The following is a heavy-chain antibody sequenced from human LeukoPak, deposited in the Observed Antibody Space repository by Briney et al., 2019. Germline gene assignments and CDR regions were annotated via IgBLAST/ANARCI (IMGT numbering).Heavy chain of an antibody. CDR2: IIPIFGTA. D-gene: IGHD6-6*01. CDR3: AREENDSSSNY. V-gene: IGHV1-69*06. Sequence: SVKVSRKASGGTFSSYAISWVRQAPGQGLEWMGRIIPIFGTANYAQKFQGGVTITADKSTSTAYMELSSLRSEDTAVYYCAREENDSSSNYWGQGTLVTVSS. CDR1: GGTFSSYA. J-gene: IGHJ4*02.